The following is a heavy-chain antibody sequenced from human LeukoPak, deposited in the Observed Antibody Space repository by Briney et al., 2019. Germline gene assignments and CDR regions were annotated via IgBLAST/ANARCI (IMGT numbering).Heavy chain of an antibody. CDR2: VNPNSGGT. CDR1: GYTFTDYY. J-gene: IGHJ4*02. Sequence: ASVKVSCTASGYTFTDYYIHWVQQAPGQGLGWMGWVNPNSGGTKYAKKFQGRVSMARDPSIGTAYMELCRLTSDDAALYHCGRNVGPSGGPYFFANWGPGALVTVSS. D-gene: IGHD1-26*01. CDR3: GRNVGPSGGPYFFAN. V-gene: IGHV1-2*02.